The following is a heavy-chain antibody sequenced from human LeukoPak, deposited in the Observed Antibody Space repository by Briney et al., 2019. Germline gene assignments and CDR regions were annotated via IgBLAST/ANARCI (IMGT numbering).Heavy chain of an antibody. J-gene: IGHJ3*02. Sequence: ASVKVSCTASGGTFSSYGISWVRQAPGQGLEWMGRIIPILGMANYGQKFQGRVTITADKSTSTAYMELSSLRSEDTAVYYCARGQQSGSYYDAFDIWGQGTMVTVSS. CDR1: GGTFSSYG. CDR2: IIPILGMA. CDR3: ARGQQSGSYYDAFDI. D-gene: IGHD1-26*01. V-gene: IGHV1-69*04.